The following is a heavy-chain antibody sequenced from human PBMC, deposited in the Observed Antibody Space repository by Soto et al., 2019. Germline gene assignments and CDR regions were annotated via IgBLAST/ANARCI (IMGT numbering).Heavy chain of an antibody. J-gene: IGHJ4*02. CDR2: IYWNDDE. Sequence: ESGPTLVNPTHTLTLTCTFSGFSLTTSGVGVGWIRQPPGKALEWLALIYWNDDERYSPSLKSRLTITKDTSKNQVVLRMTKMDPFNTATYYCAHQMRSSWYNYYFDYFGQRIFVTVSS. CDR3: AHQMRSSWYNYYFDY. V-gene: IGHV2-5*01. CDR1: GFSLTTSGVG. D-gene: IGHD6-6*01.